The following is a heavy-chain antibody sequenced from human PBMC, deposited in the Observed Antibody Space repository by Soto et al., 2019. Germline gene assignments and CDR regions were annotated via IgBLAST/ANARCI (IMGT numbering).Heavy chain of an antibody. Sequence: LSLTCTVSGCSVSNSNYYWGWILQSPGKGLEWIGSVYYRGRSYSKSSVKSRVTISVDTSKNQFSLNLNSVTASDTAVYYCVSQRTSVLTQAYFDYWGPGALVPVSS. V-gene: IGHV4-39*01. D-gene: IGHD2-8*01. J-gene: IGHJ4*02. CDR2: VYYRGRS. CDR3: VSQRTSVLTQAYFDY. CDR1: GCSVSNSNYY.